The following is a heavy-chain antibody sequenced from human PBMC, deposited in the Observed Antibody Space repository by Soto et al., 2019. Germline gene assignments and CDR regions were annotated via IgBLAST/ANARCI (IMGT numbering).Heavy chain of an antibody. Sequence: XSVKVSFNASGYTFTSYYMHLVRHTPGQRLEWMGWINVGNGNTKYSQKFQGRVTITRDTSASTAYVELSSLTSEDKAVYYCARDRRQVPVLGLYYYDYWGQGTLVTVSS. D-gene: IGHD3-16*01. CDR3: ARDRRQVPVLGLYYYDY. J-gene: IGHJ4*02. V-gene: IGHV1-3*01. CDR1: GYTFTSYY. CDR2: INVGNGNT.